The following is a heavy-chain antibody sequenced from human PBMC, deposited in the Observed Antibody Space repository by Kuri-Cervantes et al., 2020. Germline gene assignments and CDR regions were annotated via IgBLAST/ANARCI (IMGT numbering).Heavy chain of an antibody. D-gene: IGHD3-9*01. Sequence: ASVKVSCKASGYTFTSYYMHWVRQAPGQGLEWMGIINPSGGSTSYAQKFQGRVTMTRDTSTSTVYMEPSSLRSEDTAVYYCARVVLRYFDWWGGFDPWGQGTLVTVSS. CDR2: INPSGGST. CDR1: GYTFTSYY. J-gene: IGHJ5*02. V-gene: IGHV1-46*01. CDR3: ARVVLRYFDWWGGFDP.